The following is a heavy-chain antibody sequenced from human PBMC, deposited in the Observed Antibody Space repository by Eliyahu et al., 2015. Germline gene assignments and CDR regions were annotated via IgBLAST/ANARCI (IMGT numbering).Heavy chain of an antibody. CDR3: ARATGQGPAALDY. V-gene: IGHV3-23*04. CDR2: ISGSGDST. CDR1: GFPFKFYT. J-gene: IGHJ4*02. D-gene: IGHD2-2*01. Sequence: EVQLVESGGGLVQPGGSLRXSCAASGFPFKFYTINWVRQAPGKGLGWVSAISGSGDSTYYADSVKGRFTISRDNSQDTLYLQMNSLRTEDTAVYYCARATGQGPAALDYWGQGTLVTVSS.